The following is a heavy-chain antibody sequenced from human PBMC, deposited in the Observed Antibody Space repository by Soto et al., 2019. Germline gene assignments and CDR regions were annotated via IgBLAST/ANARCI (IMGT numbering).Heavy chain of an antibody. CDR3: AKRAGSSSSPQSNWFDP. D-gene: IGHD6-6*01. CDR2: ISGSGGST. Sequence: GGSLRLSCAASGFTFSSYAMSWVRQAPGKGLDWVSAISGSGGSTYYADSVKGRFTISRDNSKNTLYLQMNSLRAEDTAVYYCAKRAGSSSSPQSNWFDPWGQGTLVTVSS. CDR1: GFTFSSYA. J-gene: IGHJ5*02. V-gene: IGHV3-23*01.